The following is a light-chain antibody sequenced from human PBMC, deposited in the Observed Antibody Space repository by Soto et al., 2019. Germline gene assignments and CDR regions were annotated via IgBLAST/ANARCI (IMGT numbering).Light chain of an antibody. V-gene: IGKV3D-15*01. CDR2: GAS. CDR3: QQYNNWVRT. CDR1: QRVSSN. J-gene: IGKJ1*01. Sequence: EIVMTQSPATLSVSPGERATLSCRASQRVSSNLAWYQQKPGQAPGLLIYGASTRATGIPVRFSGSGSGTEFTLTISSLQSEDFAVYYCQQYNNWVRTFGQGTKVEIK.